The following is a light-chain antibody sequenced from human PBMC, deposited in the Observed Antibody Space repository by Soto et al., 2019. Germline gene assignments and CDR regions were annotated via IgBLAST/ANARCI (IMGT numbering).Light chain of an antibody. V-gene: IGKV3-11*01. Sequence: EIVLTHSPATLSASAGYRATITFRASQSVSIYLAWYQQKPGQAPRLLIYDASNRDSGIPARFSGSGSGTEFTLTISSLEPDDSAVYYCQQYDNWPLTFGGGTKVDIK. J-gene: IGKJ4*01. CDR3: QQYDNWPLT. CDR2: DAS. CDR1: QSVSIY.